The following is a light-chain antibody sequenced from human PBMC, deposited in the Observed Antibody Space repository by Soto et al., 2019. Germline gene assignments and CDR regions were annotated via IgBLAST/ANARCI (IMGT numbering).Light chain of an antibody. J-gene: IGKJ1*01. Sequence: DIQMTHSPSSLAASVGDGVTITARASQSISNYINWYQQKPGKAPKFLIYGASSLQSGVPSRFSGSGSGTHFTLTISSLKPEDFATYFCQQTSSSPRTFGQGTKVDIK. V-gene: IGKV1-39*01. CDR2: GAS. CDR3: QQTSSSPRT. CDR1: QSISNY.